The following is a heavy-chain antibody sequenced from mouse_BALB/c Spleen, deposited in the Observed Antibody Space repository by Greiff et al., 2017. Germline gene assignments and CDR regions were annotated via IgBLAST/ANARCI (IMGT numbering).Heavy chain of an antibody. CDR2: ISYSGST. CDR1: GYSITSDYA. D-gene: IGHD2-3*01. V-gene: IGHV3-2*02. CDR3: ARWDGYYFDY. J-gene: IGHJ2*01. Sequence: EVQLVESGPGLVKPSQSLSLTCTVTGYSITSDYAWYWIRQFPGNKLEWMGYISYSGSTSYNPSLKSRISITRDTSKNQFFLQLNSVTTEDTATYYCARWDGYYFDYWGQGTTLTVSS.